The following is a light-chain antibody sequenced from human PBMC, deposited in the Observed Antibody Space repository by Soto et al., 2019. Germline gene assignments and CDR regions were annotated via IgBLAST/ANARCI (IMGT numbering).Light chain of an antibody. CDR2: GAF. CDR3: QQDGSSQLT. CDR1: QRVTSTY. J-gene: IGKJ4*01. V-gene: IGKV3-20*01. Sequence: DIVLTQSPGTLSLSPGERATLSCRASQRVTSTYFAWYQQKPGPSPRLLIYGAFNRATGIPDRLSGSGSGTAFTLTISRLEPADFAVYYCQQDGSSQLTFGGGTKVEF.